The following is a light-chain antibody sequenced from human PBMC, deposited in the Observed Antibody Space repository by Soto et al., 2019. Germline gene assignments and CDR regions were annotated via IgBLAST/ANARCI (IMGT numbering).Light chain of an antibody. J-gene: IGKJ4*01. CDR3: QQASNFPLT. V-gene: IGKV1-12*01. CDR2: AGS. CDR1: QDISNW. Sequence: DIQMTQSPSSVSASVGDRVTITCRASQDISNWLACYQQKPGRAPTLLIYAGSTLQSGVPSRFSGRGSGTDFTLTISALRTEDFANYICQQASNFPLTFGGGTKVEIK.